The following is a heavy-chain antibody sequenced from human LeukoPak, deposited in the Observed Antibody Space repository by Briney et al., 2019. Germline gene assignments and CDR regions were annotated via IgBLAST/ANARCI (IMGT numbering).Heavy chain of an antibody. Sequence: PGGSLRLSCAVSGITLSNYGMSWVRQAPGRGLEWVAGISGSGGGTNYADSVKGRFTISRDNPKNTLYLQMNSLRAEDTAVYFCAKRGVVIRVILVGFHKEAYYSHSWGQGALVTLSS. CDR3: AKRGVVIRVILVGFHKEAYYSHS. D-gene: IGHD3-22*01. CDR1: GITLSNYG. CDR2: ISGSGGGT. J-gene: IGHJ4*02. V-gene: IGHV3-23*01.